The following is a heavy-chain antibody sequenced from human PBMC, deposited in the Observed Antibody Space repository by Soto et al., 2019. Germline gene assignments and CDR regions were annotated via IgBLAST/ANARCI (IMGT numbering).Heavy chain of an antibody. V-gene: IGHV1-69*12. Sequence: QVQLVQSGAEVKKPASSVKVSCKASGGTFSSYAISWVRQAPGQGLEWMGGISPIFGTADYAQKFQGRVTITADESTSTAYMELSSLRSEDTAVYYCATHWTGVPRYYYGMDVWGQGTTVTVSS. CDR2: ISPIFGTA. CDR3: ATHWTGVPRYYYGMDV. D-gene: IGHD2-8*02. CDR1: GGTFSSYA. J-gene: IGHJ6*02.